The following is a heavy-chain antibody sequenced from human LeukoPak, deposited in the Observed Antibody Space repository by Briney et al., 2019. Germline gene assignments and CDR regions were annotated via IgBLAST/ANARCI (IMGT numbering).Heavy chain of an antibody. D-gene: IGHD6-19*01. CDR3: ARDGIAVAGKDWFDP. CDR1: GYTFTSYG. Sequence: ASVKVSCKASGYTFTSYGISWVRQAPGQGLEWMGWISAYNGNINYAQKLQGRVTMTTDTSTSTAYMELRSLRSDDTAVYYCARDGIAVAGKDWFDPWGQGTLVTVSS. J-gene: IGHJ5*02. V-gene: IGHV1-18*01. CDR2: ISAYNGNI.